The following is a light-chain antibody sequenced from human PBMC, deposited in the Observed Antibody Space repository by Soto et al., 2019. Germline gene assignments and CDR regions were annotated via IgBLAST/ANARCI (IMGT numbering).Light chain of an antibody. CDR3: XXXXGXSQWT. V-gene: IGKV1-5*01. J-gene: IGKJ1*01. Sequence: DIQMTQSPSTLSAAVGDRVTITCRASQTISKWXAWYQQKPGQAPKLLIYDASTLESGVPSRFSGSGSGTDXSLTIXSLQPVXXXXXXXXXXXGXSQWTFGPGTKVEIK. CDR1: QTISKW. CDR2: DAS.